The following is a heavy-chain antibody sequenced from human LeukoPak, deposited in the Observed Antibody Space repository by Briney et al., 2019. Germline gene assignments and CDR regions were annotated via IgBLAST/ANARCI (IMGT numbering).Heavy chain of an antibody. CDR3: AREPTYGYGMDV. CDR1: GFTFSSYS. CDR2: ISSSSSYI. Sequence: PGGSLRLSCAASGFTFSSYSMNWVRQAPGKGLEWVSSISSSSSYIYYADSVKGRFTISRDNAKNSLYLQMNSPRAEDTAVYYCAREPTYGYGMDVWGQGTTVTVSS. V-gene: IGHV3-21*01. D-gene: IGHD4-17*01. J-gene: IGHJ6*02.